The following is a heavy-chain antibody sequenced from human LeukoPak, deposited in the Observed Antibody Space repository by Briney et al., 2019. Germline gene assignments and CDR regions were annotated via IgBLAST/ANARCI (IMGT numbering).Heavy chain of an antibody. V-gene: IGHV4-34*01. D-gene: IGHD1-26*01. CDR3: ARSKWELQAALASYAFDI. CDR2: INHSGST. Sequence: SEPLSLTCAVYGGSFSGYYWSWIRQPPGKGLEWIGEINHSGSTNYNPSLKSRVTISVDTSKNQFSLKLSSVTAADTAVYYCARSKWELQAALASYAFDIWGQGTMVTVSS. J-gene: IGHJ3*02. CDR1: GGSFSGYY.